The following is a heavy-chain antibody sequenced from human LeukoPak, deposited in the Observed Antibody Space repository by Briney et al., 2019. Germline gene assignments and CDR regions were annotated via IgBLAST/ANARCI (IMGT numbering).Heavy chain of an antibody. J-gene: IGHJ5*02. D-gene: IGHD3-22*01. CDR2: IYYSGST. Sequence: SETLSLTCTVSGGSISSYYWGWIRQPPGKGLEWIGSIYYSGSTYYNPSLKSRVTISVDTSKNQFSLKLSSVTAADTAVYYCARFQGIYYDSSGYLDPWGQGTLVTVSS. V-gene: IGHV4-39*07. CDR1: GGSISSYY. CDR3: ARFQGIYYDSSGYLDP.